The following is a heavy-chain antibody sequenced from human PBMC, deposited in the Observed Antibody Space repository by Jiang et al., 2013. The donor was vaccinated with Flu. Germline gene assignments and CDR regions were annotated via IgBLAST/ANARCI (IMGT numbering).Heavy chain of an antibody. V-gene: IGHV4-38-2*01. CDR3: ARVGYDFWSGIFDY. Sequence: GLVKPSETLSLTCAVSGYSISSGYYWGWIRQPPGKGLEWIGSIYHSGSTYYNPSLKSRVTISVDTSKNQFSLKLSSVTAADTAVYYCARVGYDFWSGIFDYWGQGTLVTVSS. J-gene: IGHJ4*02. CDR2: IYHSGST. D-gene: IGHD3-3*01. CDR1: GYSISSGYY.